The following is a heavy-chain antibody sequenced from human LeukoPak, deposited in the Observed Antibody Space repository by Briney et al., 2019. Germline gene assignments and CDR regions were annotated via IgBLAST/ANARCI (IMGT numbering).Heavy chain of an antibody. J-gene: IGHJ4*02. CDR2: ISGSGGST. Sequence: GGSLRLSCAASGFTFSSYAMSWVRQAPGKGLEWVTAISGSGGSTYYADSVKGRFTISRDNSKNTLYLQMNSLRAEDTAVYYCAKHSSGWSGSYGFDYWGQGTLVTVSS. V-gene: IGHV3-23*01. D-gene: IGHD6-19*01. CDR3: AKHSSGWSGSYGFDY. CDR1: GFTFSSYA.